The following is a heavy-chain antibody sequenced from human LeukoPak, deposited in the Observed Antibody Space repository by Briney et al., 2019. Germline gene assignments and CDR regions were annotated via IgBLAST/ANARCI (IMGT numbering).Heavy chain of an antibody. V-gene: IGHV3-30*18. CDR3: AKSRRLGELSFTDY. J-gene: IGHJ4*02. D-gene: IGHD3-16*02. CDR2: ISYDGSNK. Sequence: GGSLRLSCAASGFTFSSYGMHWVRQAPGKGLEWVAVISYDGSNKYYADSVKGRFTISRDNSKNTLYLQMNSLRAEDTAVYYCAKSRRLGELSFTDYWGQGTLVTVSS. CDR1: GFTFSSYG.